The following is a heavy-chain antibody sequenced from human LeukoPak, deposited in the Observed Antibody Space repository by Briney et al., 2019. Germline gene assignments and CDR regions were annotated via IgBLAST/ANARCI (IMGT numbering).Heavy chain of an antibody. CDR1: GYTFTSNY. J-gene: IGHJ4*02. CDR3: ARGGNSYYFVY. D-gene: IGHD4-23*01. CDR2: INPNSGGA. V-gene: IGHV1-2*06. Sequence: ASVKVSCKASGYTFTSNYLHWVRQAPGQGPEWMGRINPNSGGANYAQTFQGRVTMTRDTTISTAYMELSRLRSDDTAVYYCARGGNSYYFVYWGQRTLVTVLS.